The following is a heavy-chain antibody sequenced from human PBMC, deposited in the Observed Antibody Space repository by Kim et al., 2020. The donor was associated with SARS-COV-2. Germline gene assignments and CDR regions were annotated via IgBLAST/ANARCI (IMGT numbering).Heavy chain of an antibody. J-gene: IGHJ2*01. Sequence: SETLSLTCAVYGGSFSGYYWSWIRQPPGKGLEWIGEINHSGSTNYNPSLKSRVTISVDTSKNQFSLKLSSVTAADTAVYYCARFMTVGWVNYLYNWFDL. V-gene: IGHV4-34*01. CDR2: INHSGST. D-gene: IGHD2-8*01. CDR1: GGSFSGYY. CDR3: ARFMTVGWVNYLYNWFDL.